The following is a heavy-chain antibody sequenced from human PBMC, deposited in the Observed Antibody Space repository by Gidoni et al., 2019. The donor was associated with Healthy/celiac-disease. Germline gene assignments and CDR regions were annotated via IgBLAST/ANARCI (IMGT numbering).Heavy chain of an antibody. D-gene: IGHD2-21*02. CDR1: GYTFTSYY. V-gene: IGHV1-46*01. J-gene: IGHJ5*02. CDR2: INPSGGST. CDR3: ARDGGIVVVTAIPGWWFDP. Sequence: QVQLVQSGAEVKKPGASVKVSCKASGYTFTSYYMHWVRQAPGQGLEWMGIINPSGGSTSYEQKFQGRVTMTRDTSTSTVYMELSSLRSEDTAVYYCARDGGIVVVTAIPGWWFDPWGQGTLVTVSS.